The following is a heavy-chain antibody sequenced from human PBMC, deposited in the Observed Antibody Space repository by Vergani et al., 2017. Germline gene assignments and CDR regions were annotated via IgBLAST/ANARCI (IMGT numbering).Heavy chain of an antibody. D-gene: IGHD3-3*01. CDR1: GSSLSSYY. Sequence: QVQLQESGPGLVKPSETLSLTCTVSGSSLSSYYWSWIRQPPGKGLEWSGYIYYSGSTNYNPSLKSRVTISVDTSKNQFSLKLSSVTAADTAVYYCARDRLHYDFWSAHPYYYMDVWGKGTTVTVSS. CDR3: ARDRLHYDFWSAHPYYYMDV. J-gene: IGHJ6*03. V-gene: IGHV4-59*01. CDR2: IYYSGST.